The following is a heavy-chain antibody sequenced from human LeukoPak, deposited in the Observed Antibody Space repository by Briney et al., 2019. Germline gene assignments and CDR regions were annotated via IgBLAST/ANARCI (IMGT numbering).Heavy chain of an antibody. CDR3: ARESHYYDSSGFLYYYGMDV. J-gene: IGHJ6*02. CDR1: GYTFTSYG. V-gene: IGHV1-18*01. Sequence: GASVEVSCKASGYTFTSYGIGWVRQAPGQGLEWMGWISVYNGNPNYAEKLQGRVTMTTDTSTSTAYMELRSLRSDDTAVYYCARESHYYDSSGFLYYYGMDVWGQGTTVTVSS. CDR2: ISVYNGNP. D-gene: IGHD3-22*01.